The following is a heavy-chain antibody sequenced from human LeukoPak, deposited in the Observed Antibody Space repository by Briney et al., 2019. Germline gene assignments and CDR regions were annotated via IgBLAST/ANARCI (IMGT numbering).Heavy chain of an antibody. CDR3: ARGKFDFDY. D-gene: IGHD3-16*01. J-gene: IGHJ4*02. CDR2: ISSSRPSTI. CDR1: GFTFSRYA. Sequence: GGSLRLPCAASGFTFSRYAMNWVRQAPGKGLEWVSYISSSRPSTIYYGDSVKGRFTISRDNARNSLYLQMDSLRAEDTAVYYCARGKFDFDYWGQGTLVTVSS. V-gene: IGHV3-48*01.